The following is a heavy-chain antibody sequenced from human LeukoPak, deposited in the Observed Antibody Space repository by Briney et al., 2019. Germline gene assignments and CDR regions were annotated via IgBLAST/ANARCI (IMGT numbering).Heavy chain of an antibody. CDR1: VGTFSSYA. V-gene: IGHV1-69*05. D-gene: IGHD3-22*01. CDR3: ARVPGPNYYDSSGYFQD. J-gene: IGHJ1*01. Sequence: SSVKVSCKASVGTFSSYAISWVRQAPGQELEWMGGVIPIFGTANYAQKFQGTVTITTDESTRTAYMEPSSLRSDGTAVYSRARVPGPNYYDSSGYFQDWGQGNLVTVSS. CDR2: VIPIFGTA.